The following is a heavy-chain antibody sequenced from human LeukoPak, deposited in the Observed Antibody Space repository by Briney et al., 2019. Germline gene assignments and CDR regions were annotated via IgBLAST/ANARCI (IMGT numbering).Heavy chain of an antibody. Sequence: ASVKVSCKASGYTFTNYYIHWVRQAPGQGLEWMGIINPGGRSTSYAQKFQGRVTMTRDTSTSTAYMELSSLRSEDTAVYYCARGNSPLWLVTWGQGTLVTVSS. D-gene: IGHD6-19*01. CDR2: INPGGRST. J-gene: IGHJ5*02. CDR3: ARGNSPLWLVT. V-gene: IGHV1-46*01. CDR1: GYTFTNYY.